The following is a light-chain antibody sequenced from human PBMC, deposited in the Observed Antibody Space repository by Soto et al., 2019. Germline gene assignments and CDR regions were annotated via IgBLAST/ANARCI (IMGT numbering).Light chain of an antibody. Sequence: QAVVTQEHSLTVSPGGKVTLTCGSSTGAVTGGHYPYWFQLKPGQAPMTLIYDTNNKHSWTPARFSGSLLGGKAALTLSGAKPEDEAEYFSLLFYGGPRVFGGGTKVTVL. CDR2: DTN. CDR1: TGAVTGGHY. V-gene: IGLV7-46*01. J-gene: IGLJ2*01. CDR3: LLFYGGPRV.